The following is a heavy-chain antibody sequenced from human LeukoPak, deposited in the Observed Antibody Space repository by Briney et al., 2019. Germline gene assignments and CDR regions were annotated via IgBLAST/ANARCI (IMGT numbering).Heavy chain of an antibody. CDR1: GFIFNSYI. CDR3: ARDSSGPWFDP. CDR2: ITGSGSFV. V-gene: IGHV3-21*01. D-gene: IGHD6-6*01. J-gene: IGHJ5*02. Sequence: GGSLRLSCAVSGFIFNSYIMNWVRQAPGKGLEWVSSITGSGSFVYYADSVKGRFTISRDNAKNSLFLQMNSLRAEDTAVYYCARDSSGPWFDPWGQGTLVTVSS.